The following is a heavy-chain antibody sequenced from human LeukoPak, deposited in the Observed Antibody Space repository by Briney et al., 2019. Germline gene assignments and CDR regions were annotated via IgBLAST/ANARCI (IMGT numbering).Heavy chain of an antibody. D-gene: IGHD2-2*01. J-gene: IGHJ4*02. CDR2: IWYDGRNK. Sequence: PGGSLRLSCAASGFTFSSHGMQWVRQAPGKGLEWVAVIWYDGRNKYYVDSVKGRFTISRDNSKNTLYLQMNSLRAEDTAVYYCARASSSVRYDSLDYWGQGTLVTVSS. V-gene: IGHV3-33*01. CDR1: GFTFSSHG. CDR3: ARASSSVRYDSLDY.